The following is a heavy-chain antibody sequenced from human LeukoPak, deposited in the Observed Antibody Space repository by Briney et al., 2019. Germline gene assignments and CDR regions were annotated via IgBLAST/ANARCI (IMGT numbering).Heavy chain of an antibody. J-gene: IGHJ6*03. CDR1: GGSISSYY. Sequence: SETLSLTCTVSGGSISSYYWSWIRQPAGKGLEWIGRIYTSGSTNYNPSLTSRVTMSVDTSKNQFSLKLSSVTAADTAVYYCARAKDIVVVPAAGEAYYYYYMDVWGKGTTVTVSS. CDR3: ARAKDIVVVPAAGEAYYYYYMDV. V-gene: IGHV4-4*07. CDR2: IYTSGST. D-gene: IGHD2-2*01.